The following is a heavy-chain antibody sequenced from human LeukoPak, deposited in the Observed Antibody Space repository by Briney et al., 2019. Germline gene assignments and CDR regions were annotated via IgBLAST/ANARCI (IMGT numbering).Heavy chain of an antibody. CDR1: GGSISSDTYY. D-gene: IGHD2-21*01. J-gene: IGHJ6*02. Sequence: PSETLSLTCTVSGGSISSDTYYWSWIRQHPGKGLEWIGYISYSGGTYYHPSLRSRVSISVDTSKNQFSLKLSSVTAADTAVYYCARRAYHGMDVWGQGTTVTVSS. CDR3: ARRAYHGMDV. V-gene: IGHV4-31*03. CDR2: ISYSGGT.